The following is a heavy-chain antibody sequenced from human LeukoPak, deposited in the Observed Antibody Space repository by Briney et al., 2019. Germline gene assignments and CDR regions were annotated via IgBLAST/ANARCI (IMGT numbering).Heavy chain of an antibody. V-gene: IGHV4-59*08. J-gene: IGHJ5*02. CDR3: ARQIYYYDSSGYQRFDP. Sequence: SETLSLTCTVSGGSISSYYWSWIRQPPGKGLEWIGYIHYSGSTNYNPSLKSRVTISVDTSKNQFSLKLSSVTAADTAVYYCARQIYYYDSSGYQRFDPWGQGTLVTVSS. D-gene: IGHD3-22*01. CDR2: IHYSGST. CDR1: GGSISSYY.